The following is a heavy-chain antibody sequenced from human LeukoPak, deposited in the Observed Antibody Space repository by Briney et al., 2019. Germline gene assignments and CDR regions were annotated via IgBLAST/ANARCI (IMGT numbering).Heavy chain of an antibody. V-gene: IGHV3-11*04. CDR2: IGSSGSTI. CDR3: ARARAATYYDFWSGYQDAFDI. Sequence: GGSLRLSCAASGFTFSDYYMSWIRQAPGKGLEWVSYIGSSGSTIYYADSVKGRFTISRDNAKNSLYLQMNSLRAEDTAVYYCARARAATYYDFWSGYQDAFDIWGQGTMVTVSS. J-gene: IGHJ3*02. CDR1: GFTFSDYY. D-gene: IGHD3-3*01.